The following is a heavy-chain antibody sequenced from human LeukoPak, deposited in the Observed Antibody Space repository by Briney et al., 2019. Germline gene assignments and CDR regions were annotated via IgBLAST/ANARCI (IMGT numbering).Heavy chain of an antibody. J-gene: IGHJ6*03. V-gene: IGHV3-30*02. Sequence: PGGSLRLSCAASGFTFSSYGMHWVRQAPGKGLEWVAFIRYDGSNKYYADSVKGRFTISRDNSKNTLYLQMNSLRAEDTAVYYCAKEPPTSITIFGVVTYYYYYYYMDVWGKGTTVTVSS. D-gene: IGHD3-3*01. CDR1: GFTFSSYG. CDR3: AKEPPTSITIFGVVTYYYYYYYMDV. CDR2: IRYDGSNK.